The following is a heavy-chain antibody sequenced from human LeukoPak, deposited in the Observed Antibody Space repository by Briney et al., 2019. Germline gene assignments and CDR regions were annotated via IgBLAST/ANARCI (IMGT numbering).Heavy chain of an antibody. CDR3: ARDPGYVSLSPFWGGMDV. CDR2: ITRDGSST. D-gene: IGHD3-16*01. Sequence: GGSLRLSCAASGFTFSSSWMHWVRQAPGKGLVWVSRITRDGSSTTYADSVKVRFTTSRDNAKNTLYLQLDSLRDDDTVVHYGARDPGYVSLSPFWGGMDVWGNGTTVIVSS. CDR1: GFTFSSSW. J-gene: IGHJ6*04. V-gene: IGHV3-74*01.